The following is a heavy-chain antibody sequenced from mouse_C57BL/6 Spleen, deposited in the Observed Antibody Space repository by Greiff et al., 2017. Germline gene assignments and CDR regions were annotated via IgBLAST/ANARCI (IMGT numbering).Heavy chain of an antibody. CDR2: IHPNSGST. Sequence: VQLQQPGAELVKPGASVKLSCKASGYPFTSYWMHWVKQRPGQGLEWLGMIHPNSGSTNYNEKFKSKATLTVDKSSSTAYMQLSSLTSEDSAVYYCAYYSNLYYAMDYWGQGTSVTVSS. D-gene: IGHD2-5*01. CDR1: GYPFTSYW. V-gene: IGHV1-64*01. J-gene: IGHJ4*01. CDR3: AYYSNLYYAMDY.